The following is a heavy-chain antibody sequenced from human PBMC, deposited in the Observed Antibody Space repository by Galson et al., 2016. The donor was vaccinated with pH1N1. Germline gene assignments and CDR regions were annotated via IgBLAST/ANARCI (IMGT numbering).Heavy chain of an antibody. J-gene: IGHJ4*02. D-gene: IGHD2-21*02. CDR1: GFTVSSHY. Sequence: SLRLSCAASGFTVSSHYMSWVRQAPGKGLEWVSVIYSGGSTHYADSVKGRLTISRDNTKTTLYLQMNSLRDENTAVYYGAACGGDCYLDGEYNGFDYWGQGTLVTVAS. CDR3: AACGGDCYLDGEYNGFDY. V-gene: IGHV3-53*01. CDR2: IYSGGST.